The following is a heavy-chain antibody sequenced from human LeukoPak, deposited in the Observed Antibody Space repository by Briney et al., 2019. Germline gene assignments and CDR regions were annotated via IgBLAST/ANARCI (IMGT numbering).Heavy chain of an antibody. Sequence: GGSLRLSCAASGFTFSSYWMSWVRQAPGKGLEWVANIKQDGSEKYYVDSVKGRSTISRDNAKKSLFLQMNSLRAEDTAVYYCARTGDYGSGRYFRPFDYWGQGTLVTVSS. CDR3: ARTGDYGSGRYFRPFDY. CDR1: GFTFSSYW. V-gene: IGHV3-7*01. J-gene: IGHJ4*02. D-gene: IGHD3-10*01. CDR2: IKQDGSEK.